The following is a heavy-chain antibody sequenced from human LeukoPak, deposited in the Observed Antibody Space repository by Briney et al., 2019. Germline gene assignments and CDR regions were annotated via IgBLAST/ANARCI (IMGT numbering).Heavy chain of an antibody. CDR2: INPNSGGT. J-gene: IGHJ6*03. CDR3: ARVVAVTGTPVYYMDI. V-gene: IGHV1-2*02. D-gene: IGHD6-19*01. CDR1: GYMFTGYY. Sequence: ASVKVSCKASGYMFTGYYMHWVRQAPGQGLEWMGWINPNSGGTNYAQKFQGRVTMTRDTSISTAYMDLNRLRSDDTAVYYCARVVAVTGTPVYYMDIWGKGTTVTVSS.